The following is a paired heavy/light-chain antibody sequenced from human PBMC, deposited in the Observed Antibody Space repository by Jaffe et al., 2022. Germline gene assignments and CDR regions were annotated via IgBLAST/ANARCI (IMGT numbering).Light chain of an antibody. V-gene: IGKV3-20*01. CDR2: GAS. CDR3: QQYGSSRIT. Sequence: EIVLTQSPGTLSLSPGERATLSCRASQSVSSSYLAWYQQKPGQAPRLLIYGASSRATGIPDRFSGSGSGTDFTLTISRLEPEDFAVYYCQQYGSSRITFGQGTRLEIK. J-gene: IGKJ5*01. CDR1: QSVSSSY.
Heavy chain of an antibody. CDR1: GFTFSSYG. Sequence: QVQLVESGGGVVQPGGSLRLSCAASGFTFSSYGMHWVRQAPGKGLEWVAFIRYDGSNKYYADSVKGRFTISRDNSKNTLYLQMNSLRAEDTAVYYCAKDMAPLRYYDYIWGSYRAPLDSYYFDYWGQGTLVTVSS. V-gene: IGHV3-30*02. J-gene: IGHJ4*02. D-gene: IGHD3-16*02. CDR3: AKDMAPLRYYDYIWGSYRAPLDSYYFDY. CDR2: IRYDGSNK.